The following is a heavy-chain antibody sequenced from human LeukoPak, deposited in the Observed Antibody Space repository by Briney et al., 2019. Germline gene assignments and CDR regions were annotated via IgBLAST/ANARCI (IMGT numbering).Heavy chain of an antibody. D-gene: IGHD2-15*01. Sequence: PGGSLRLSCTASEFTVSSNSMSWVRQAPGKGLDWVSVIYSGGSIYYADSVTGRFTISRDNSKNTLYLQMNSLRAEDTAVYYCARGGNRGGSIDYWGQGTLVTVSS. J-gene: IGHJ4*02. CDR3: ARGGNRGGSIDY. CDR1: EFTVSSNS. V-gene: IGHV3-53*01. CDR2: IYSGGSI.